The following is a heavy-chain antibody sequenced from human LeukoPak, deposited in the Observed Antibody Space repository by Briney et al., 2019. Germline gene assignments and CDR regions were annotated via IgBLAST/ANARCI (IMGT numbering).Heavy chain of an antibody. CDR2: ISSTSSYI. V-gene: IGHV3-21*01. J-gene: IGHJ4*02. Sequence: GGSLRLSCAASGFTFSSYSMNWVRQAPGKGLEWVSSISSTSSYIYYADSVKGRFTISRDNAKNSLYLQMDGLRAEDTAVYYCAREPGIAAAGTGIDYWGQGTLVTVSS. CDR3: AREPGIAAAGTGIDY. CDR1: GFTFSSYS. D-gene: IGHD6-13*01.